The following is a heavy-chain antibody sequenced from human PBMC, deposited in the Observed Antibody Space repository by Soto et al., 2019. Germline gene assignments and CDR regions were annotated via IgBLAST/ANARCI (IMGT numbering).Heavy chain of an antibody. Sequence: QVQLQESGPGLVKPSETLSLTCTVSGGSISSYYWSWIRQPPGKGLEWIGYIYYSGSTNYNPSLKSRVTISVDMSKNQFFLKLSSVTAADTAVYYCAREVLTLVRGVHSHPFDYWGQGTLLTVSS. CDR1: GGSISSYY. CDR2: IYYSGST. CDR3: AREVLTLVRGVHSHPFDY. J-gene: IGHJ4*02. V-gene: IGHV4-59*01. D-gene: IGHD3-10*01.